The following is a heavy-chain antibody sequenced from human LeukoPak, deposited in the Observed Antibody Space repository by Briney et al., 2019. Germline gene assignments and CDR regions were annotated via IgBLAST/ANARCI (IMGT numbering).Heavy chain of an antibody. CDR3: TSPTAMVID. V-gene: IGHV3-73*01. CDR1: GFTFSGSI. CDR2: IRSKANSYAT. D-gene: IGHD5-18*01. J-gene: IGHJ4*02. Sequence: GGSLKISCAASGFTFSGSIMHWVRQASGKGLEWVGRIRSKANSYATAYAASVKGRFTISRDDSKNTAYLQMNSLKTEDTAVYYCTSPTAMVIDWGQGTLVTVSS.